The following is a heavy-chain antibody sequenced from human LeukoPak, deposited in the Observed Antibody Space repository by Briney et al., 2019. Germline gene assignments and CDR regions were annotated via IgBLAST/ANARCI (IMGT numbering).Heavy chain of an antibody. CDR3: ARGIAAALFDY. V-gene: IGHV3-23*01. CDR1: GFTFSSYA. Sequence: PGGSLRLSCAASGFTFSSYAMSWVRQAPGKGLEWVSAISGSGGSTYYADSVKGRFTISRDNAKNSLYLQMNSLRAEDTAVYYCARGIAAALFDYWGQGTLVTVSS. D-gene: IGHD6-13*01. J-gene: IGHJ4*02. CDR2: ISGSGGST.